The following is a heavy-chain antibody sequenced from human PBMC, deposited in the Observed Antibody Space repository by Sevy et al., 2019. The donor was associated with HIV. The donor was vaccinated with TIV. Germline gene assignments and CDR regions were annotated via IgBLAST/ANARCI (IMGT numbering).Heavy chain of an antibody. CDR1: GFTFSSYA. J-gene: IGHJ6*02. CDR2: ISGSGGST. Sequence: GGSLRLSCAASGFTFSSYAMSWVRQAPGKGLEWVSAISGSGGSTYYADSVKGRFTISRDNSKNTLYLQMNSLRAEDTAVYYCAKAWGTSSSSGFDYYYYGMDVWGQGTTVTVSS. V-gene: IGHV3-23*01. CDR3: AKAWGTSSSSGFDYYYYGMDV. D-gene: IGHD6-6*01.